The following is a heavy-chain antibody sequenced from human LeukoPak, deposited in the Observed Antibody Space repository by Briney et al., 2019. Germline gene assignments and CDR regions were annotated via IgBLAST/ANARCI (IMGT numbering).Heavy chain of an antibody. CDR3: ARLRVAVIDY. D-gene: IGHD6-19*01. J-gene: IGHJ4*02. V-gene: IGHV4-39*01. CDR2: IYYSGST. CDR1: GGSISSSSYY. Sequence: PSETLSLTCTVSGGSISSSSYYWGWIRQPPGKGLEWIGSIYYSGSTYYNPSLKSRVTISVDTSKNQFSLKLSSVTAADTAVYYCARLRVAVIDYWGQGTLATVS.